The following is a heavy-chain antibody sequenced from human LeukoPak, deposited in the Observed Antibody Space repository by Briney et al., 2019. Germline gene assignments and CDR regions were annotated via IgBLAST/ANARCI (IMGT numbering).Heavy chain of an antibody. Sequence: SQTLSLTFAISGDSVSINSAAWNWIRQSPSRGLEWLGRTYYRSKWYNDYAVSVKSRITINPDTSKNQFSLQLNSVTPEDTAVYYCVRGGYCSGGSCYNWFDPWGQGTLVTVSS. V-gene: IGHV6-1*01. D-gene: IGHD2-15*01. CDR3: VRGGYCSGGSCYNWFDP. CDR2: TYYRSKWYN. J-gene: IGHJ5*02. CDR1: GDSVSINSAA.